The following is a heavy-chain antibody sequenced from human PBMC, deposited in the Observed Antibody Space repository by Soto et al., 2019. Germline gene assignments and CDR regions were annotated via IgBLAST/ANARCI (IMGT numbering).Heavy chain of an antibody. D-gene: IGHD2-2*01. V-gene: IGHV4-59*01. CDR1: GFSISSYY. J-gene: IGHJ4*02. Sequence: PSETLSLTCPFSGFSISSYYWSWIRQPPGKGLEWIGYIYYSGSTNYNPSLKSRVTIPVDTSKNQFSLKLSSVTAADTAVYYCAKEDCTTASCYGGIDYWGQGALVTVSS. CDR3: AKEDCTTASCYGGIDY. CDR2: IYYSGST.